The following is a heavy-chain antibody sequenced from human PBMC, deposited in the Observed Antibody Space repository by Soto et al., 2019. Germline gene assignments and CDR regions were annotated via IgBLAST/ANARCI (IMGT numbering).Heavy chain of an antibody. J-gene: IGHJ4*02. V-gene: IGHV3-7*03. CDR2: IKQDGSEK. Sequence: GGSLRLSCAASGFTFSSYWMSWVRQAPGKGLEWVANIKQDGSEKYYVDSVKGRFTISRDNAKNSLYLQMNSLRAEDTAVYYCARVNSGYDFHLFDYWGQGTLVTVSS. CDR1: GFTFSSYW. CDR3: ARVNSGYDFHLFDY. D-gene: IGHD5-12*01.